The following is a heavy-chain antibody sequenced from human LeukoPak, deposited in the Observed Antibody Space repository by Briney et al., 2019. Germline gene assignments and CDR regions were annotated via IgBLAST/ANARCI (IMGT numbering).Heavy chain of an antibody. V-gene: IGHV3-7*01. J-gene: IGHJ4*02. Sequence: GGSLRLSCAASGFTFSSYAMYWVRQAPGKGLEWVANIKQDGSEKYYVDSVKGRFTISRDNAKNSLYLQMNSLRAEDTAVYYCARDPYGSGSYYNYWGQGTLVTVSS. CDR2: IKQDGSEK. CDR1: GFTFSSYA. D-gene: IGHD3-10*01. CDR3: ARDPYGSGSYYNY.